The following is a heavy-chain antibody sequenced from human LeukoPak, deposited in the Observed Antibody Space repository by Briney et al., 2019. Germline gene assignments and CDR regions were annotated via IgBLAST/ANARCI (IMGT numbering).Heavy chain of an antibody. CDR3: ARGLFVVVPAAIVSDFDY. CDR2: IRYDGSNK. CDR1: GFIFSNYG. D-gene: IGHD2-2*01. J-gene: IGHJ4*02. Sequence: PGGSLRLSCAASGFIFSNYGMHWVRQAPGKGLEWVAVIRYDGSNKYYADSVKGRFTISRDNSKNTLYLRMNSLRAEDTAVYYCARGLFVVVPAAIVSDFDYWGQGALVTVSS. V-gene: IGHV3-33*01.